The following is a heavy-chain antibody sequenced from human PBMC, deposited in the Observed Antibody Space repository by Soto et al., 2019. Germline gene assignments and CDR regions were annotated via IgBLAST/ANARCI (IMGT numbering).Heavy chain of an antibody. Sequence: QLHLVQSGAVVKKPESSVKVSCKTSGGTFVRHVISWVRQAPGQGPEWMGKINPLSGIPNYAQKFQDRVTFTADTDSSTAYMELSSLRSDDTAVYYCAAPACAATWCSPSHNLDHWGQGTLVTVSS. CDR2: INPLSGIP. J-gene: IGHJ4*02. CDR3: AAPACAATWCSPSHNLDH. D-gene: IGHD2-2*01. CDR1: GGTFVRHV. V-gene: IGHV1-69*02.